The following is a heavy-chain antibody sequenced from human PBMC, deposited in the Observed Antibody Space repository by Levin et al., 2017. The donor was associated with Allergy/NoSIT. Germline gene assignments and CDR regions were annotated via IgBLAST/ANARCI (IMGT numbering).Heavy chain of an antibody. J-gene: IGHJ4*02. CDR1: GFTFSSYA. Sequence: GGSLRLSCAASGFTFSSYAMTWVRQAPGKGLEWVSSISASGDSTDYADSVKGRFTISRDNSKDTLYLQMNSLRAEDTAVYSCARALGTVTTGLLGYWGLGSLVTVSS. D-gene: IGHD4-11*01. CDR3: ARALGTVTTGLLGY. V-gene: IGHV3-23*01. CDR2: ISASGDST.